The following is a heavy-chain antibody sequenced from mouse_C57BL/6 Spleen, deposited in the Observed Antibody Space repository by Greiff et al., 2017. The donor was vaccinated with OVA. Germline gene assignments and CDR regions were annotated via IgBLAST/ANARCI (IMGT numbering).Heavy chain of an antibody. J-gene: IGHJ2*01. V-gene: IGHV5-12*01. CDR2: ISNGGGST. Sequence: EVKLVESGGGLVQPGGSLKLSCAASGFTFSDYYMYWVRQTPEKRLEWVAYISNGGGSTYYPDTVKGRFTISKDNAKNTLYLQMSRLKSDDTAMYYCARQDYYGDYWGQGTTLTVSS. CDR1: GFTFSDYY. D-gene: IGHD2-1*01. CDR3: ARQDYYGDY.